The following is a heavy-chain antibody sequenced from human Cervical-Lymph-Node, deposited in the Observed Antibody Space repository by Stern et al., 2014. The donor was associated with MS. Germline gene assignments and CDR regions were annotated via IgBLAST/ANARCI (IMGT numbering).Heavy chain of an antibody. J-gene: IGHJ3*02. V-gene: IGHV2-5*02. Sequence: ESGPTLVKATQPLTLTCTFSGFALRNSGVSVAWIRQPPGKALEWLAVIYWDDEKRYSPSLKSRLSITKDVSESQVVLTMTNMDPVDTATYYCTHSLHGDYYDAFDTWGQGTMVTVSS. D-gene: IGHD4-17*01. CDR3: THSLHGDYYDAFDT. CDR2: IYWDDEK. CDR1: GFALRNSGVS.